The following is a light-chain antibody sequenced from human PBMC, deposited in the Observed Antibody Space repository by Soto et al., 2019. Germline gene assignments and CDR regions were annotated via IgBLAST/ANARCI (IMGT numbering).Light chain of an antibody. CDR1: RSDVGSYNL. J-gene: IGLJ1*01. CDR3: CSYAGSSTPFV. V-gene: IGLV2-23*02. CDR2: EVS. Sequence: QSVLTQPASGSGSPGQSITISCTGTRSDVGSYNLVSWYQQHPGKAPKLMIYEVSKRTSGVSNRFSGSKSGNTASLTISGLQAEDEADYYCCSYAGSSTPFVFGTGTKVTVL.